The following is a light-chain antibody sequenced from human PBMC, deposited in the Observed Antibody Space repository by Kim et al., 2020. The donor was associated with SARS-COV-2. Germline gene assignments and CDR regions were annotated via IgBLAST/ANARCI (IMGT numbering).Light chain of an antibody. CDR3: QQYNNYSPYT. CDR1: QSISRW. V-gene: IGKV1-5*01. J-gene: IGKJ2*01. CDR2: DAS. Sequence: DIQMTQSPSTLSASVGDRVSLTCRASQSISRWVAWYQQKPGRAPNLLIYDASTLETGVPSRFSGSGSGTEFTLTISSLQPDDFATYYCQQYNNYSPYTFGQGTKLEIK.